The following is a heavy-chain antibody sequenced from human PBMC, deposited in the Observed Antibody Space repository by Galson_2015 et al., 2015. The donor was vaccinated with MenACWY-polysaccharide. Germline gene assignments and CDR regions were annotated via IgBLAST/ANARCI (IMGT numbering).Heavy chain of an antibody. Sequence: SLRLSCAASGFTFNSYSINWVRQAPGKGLEWVSSISSGGNFIYYTDSVKGRFTVSRDNVKNSVYLQMNSLRDGDTALYYCATGDYVSQGGRSYWGQGTLVTVSS. J-gene: IGHJ4*02. CDR2: ISSGGNFI. V-gene: IGHV3-21*01. D-gene: IGHD4-17*01. CDR1: GFTFNSYS. CDR3: ATGDYVSQGGRSY.